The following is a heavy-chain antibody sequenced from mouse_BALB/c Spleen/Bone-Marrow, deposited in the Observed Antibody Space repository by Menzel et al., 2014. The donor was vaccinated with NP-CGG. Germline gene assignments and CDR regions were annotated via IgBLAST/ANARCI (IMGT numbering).Heavy chain of an antibody. D-gene: IGHD2-1*01. V-gene: IGHV1-7*01. CDR3: ARYGNYGDYFDY. CDR1: GYTFTSYW. Sequence: QVRLQQSGAELAKPGASVKMSCKASGYTFTSYWMHWVKQRPGQGLEWIGYINPSTGYTEYNQKFKDKATLTADKSSSTAYMQLGSLTSEDSAVYYCARYGNYGDYFDYWGQGTTLTVSS. CDR2: INPSTGYT. J-gene: IGHJ2*01.